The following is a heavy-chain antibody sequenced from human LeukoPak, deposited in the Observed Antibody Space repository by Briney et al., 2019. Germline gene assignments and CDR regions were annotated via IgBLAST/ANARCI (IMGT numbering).Heavy chain of an antibody. D-gene: IGHD3-10*01. J-gene: IGHJ4*02. CDR1: DFTFSNYA. CDR3: AKYGSGTYYNGLH. Sequence: GGSLRLSCAASDFTFSNYAMTWVRQAPGKGLQWVSIISFSDESTYYADSVKGRFTISRDSSKSTVYLQMNSLKDEDTAVYYCAKYGSGTYYNGLHWGQGTLVTVSS. V-gene: IGHV3-23*01. CDR2: ISFSDEST.